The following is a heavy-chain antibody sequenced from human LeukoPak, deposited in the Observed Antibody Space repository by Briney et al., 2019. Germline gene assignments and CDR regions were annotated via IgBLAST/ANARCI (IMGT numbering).Heavy chain of an antibody. CDR2: IKQDGSET. CDR3: ARVAYDIRVYDS. CDR1: GFTFSTYS. V-gene: IGHV3-7*01. D-gene: IGHD3-3*01. J-gene: IGHJ4*02. Sequence: GGSLRLSCAASGFTFSTYSMNWVRQAPGKGLEWVANIKQDGSETYYVDSVKGRFTISRDNAKNSLYLQMNSLRAEDTAVYYCARVAYDIRVYDSWGQGTLVTVSS.